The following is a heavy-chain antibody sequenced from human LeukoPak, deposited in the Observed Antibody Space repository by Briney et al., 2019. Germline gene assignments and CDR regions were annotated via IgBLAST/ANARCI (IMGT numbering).Heavy chain of an antibody. CDR1: GLTFSRYA. V-gene: IGHV3-66*01. J-gene: IGHJ4*02. CDR2: IYSGDTT. D-gene: IGHD3-10*01. Sequence: TGGSLRLSCAASGLTFSRYAMSWVRQAPGKGLEWVSVIYSGDTTFYADSVRGKFTISRDNSKNTLYLQTNSLRAEDTAVYYCASILRSSSGYYFDYWGQGTLVTVSS. CDR3: ASILRSSSGYYFDY.